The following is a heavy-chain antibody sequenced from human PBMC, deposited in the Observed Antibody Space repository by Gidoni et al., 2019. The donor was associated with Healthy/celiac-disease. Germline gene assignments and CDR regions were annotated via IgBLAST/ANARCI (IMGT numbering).Heavy chain of an antibody. V-gene: IGHV3-23*01. CDR2: ISGSGGST. D-gene: IGHD6-19*01. CDR1: GFTFSSYA. J-gene: IGHJ4*02. CDR3: AKPIAVAGFDY. Sequence: EVKLLESGGGLVQPGGSLRLSCSASGFTFSSYAMSWVRQAPGKGLGWVSAISGSGGSTYYADSVKCRFTISRDNSKNTLYLQMNSLRAEDTAVYYCAKPIAVAGFDYWGQGTLVTVSS.